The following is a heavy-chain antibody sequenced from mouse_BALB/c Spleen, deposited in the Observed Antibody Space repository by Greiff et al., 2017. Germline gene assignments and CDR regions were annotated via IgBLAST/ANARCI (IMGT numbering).Heavy chain of an antibody. Sequence: EVQLQQSGAELVKPGASVKLSCTASGFNIKDTYMHWVKQRPEQGLEWIGRIDPANCNTKYDPKFQGKATITADTSSNTAYLQLSSLTSEDTAVYYCARKLSTGAMDYWGQGTSVTVSS. CDR2: IDPANCNT. CDR1: GFNIKDTY. V-gene: IGHV14-3*02. J-gene: IGHJ4*01. CDR3: ARKLSTGAMDY. D-gene: IGHD1-1*01.